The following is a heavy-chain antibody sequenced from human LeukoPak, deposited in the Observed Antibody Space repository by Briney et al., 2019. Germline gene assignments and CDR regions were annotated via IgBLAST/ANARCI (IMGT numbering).Heavy chain of an antibody. V-gene: IGHV3-33*08. Sequence: GGSRRLSWAPSGFTVVSNYMSWVRQPPGKGLEWVAVIWYDGSNKYYADSVKGRFTISRDNSKNTLYLQMNSLRAEDTAVYYCARERGIAAADTYFDYWGQGTLVTVSS. J-gene: IGHJ4*02. D-gene: IGHD6-13*01. CDR1: GFTVVSNY. CDR2: IWYDGSNK. CDR3: ARERGIAAADTYFDY.